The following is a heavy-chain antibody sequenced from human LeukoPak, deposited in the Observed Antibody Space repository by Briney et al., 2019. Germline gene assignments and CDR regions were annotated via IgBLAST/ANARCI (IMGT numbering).Heavy chain of an antibody. CDR1: GFAFSSFG. CDR3: ASRRARGWPFES. D-gene: IGHD6-19*01. J-gene: IGHJ4*02. Sequence: TGGSLRLSCTASGFAFSSFGMSWVRQAPGQGLEWVSSLDGSGGYTYHADSVKGRFTISRDNSKYTLYLQMNSLRAEDTATYYCASRRARGWPFESWGQGTLVTVSS. CDR2: LDGSGGYT. V-gene: IGHV3-23*01.